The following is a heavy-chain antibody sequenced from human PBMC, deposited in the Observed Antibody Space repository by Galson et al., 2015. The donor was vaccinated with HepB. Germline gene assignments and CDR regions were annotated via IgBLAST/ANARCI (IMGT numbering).Heavy chain of an antibody. CDR1: GYTFTSYY. Sequence: SVKVPCKASGYTFTSYYMHWVRQAPGQGLEWMGIINPSGGSTSYAQKFQGRVTMTRDTSTSTVYMELSSLRSEDTAVYYCARDGLDDYYGSGSYPSLGAFDIWGQGTMVTVSS. CDR3: ARDGLDDYYGSGSYPSLGAFDI. V-gene: IGHV1-46*03. J-gene: IGHJ3*02. CDR2: INPSGGST. D-gene: IGHD3-10*01.